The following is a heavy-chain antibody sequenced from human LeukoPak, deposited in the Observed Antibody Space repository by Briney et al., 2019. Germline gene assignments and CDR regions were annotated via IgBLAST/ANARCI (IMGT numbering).Heavy chain of an antibody. J-gene: IGHJ4*02. Sequence: GGSLRLSCAASGFTFSSYGMHWVRQAPGKGLEWVAVIRYDGSSQSYADSVKGRFSIPRDNSKNMMYLQMNSLRAEDTAVYYCARDGKGFGELVYGGQGTLVTVSS. D-gene: IGHD3-10*01. CDR1: GFTFSSYG. CDR3: ARDGKGFGELVY. V-gene: IGHV3-33*01. CDR2: IRYDGSSQ.